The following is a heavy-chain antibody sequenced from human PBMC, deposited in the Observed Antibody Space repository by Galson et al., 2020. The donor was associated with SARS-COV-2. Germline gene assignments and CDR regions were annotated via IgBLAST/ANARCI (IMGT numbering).Heavy chain of an antibody. CDR3: ARGEKDTSALFNYDNDMDV. Sequence: SETLSLTCAVYGGSFSGYFWTWVRQPPGKRLEWIGNVNHRGTTTYNPSLESRLTISVDTSKNQFSLKVTSVTPADTAVYYCARGEKDTSALFNYDNDMDVWGQGTAVTVFS. CDR1: GGSFSGYF. D-gene: IGHD2-15*01. V-gene: IGHV4-34*01. J-gene: IGHJ6*03. CDR2: VNHRGTT.